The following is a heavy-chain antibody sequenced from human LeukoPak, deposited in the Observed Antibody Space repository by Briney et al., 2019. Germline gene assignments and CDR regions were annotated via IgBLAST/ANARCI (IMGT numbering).Heavy chain of an antibody. CDR3: ARCPRYFDWLSIRAYGMDV. CDR2: INPNSGGT. Sequence: ASVKVSCKASGYTFTGYYMHWVRQAPGHGLEWMGWINPNSGGTNYAQKFQGRVTMTRDTSISTAYMELSRLRSDDTAVYYCARCPRYFDWLSIRAYGMDVWGQGTTVTVSS. CDR1: GYTFTGYY. D-gene: IGHD3-9*01. V-gene: IGHV1-2*02. J-gene: IGHJ6*02.